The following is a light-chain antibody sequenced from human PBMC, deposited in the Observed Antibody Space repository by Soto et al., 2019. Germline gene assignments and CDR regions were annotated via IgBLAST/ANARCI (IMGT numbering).Light chain of an antibody. V-gene: IGKV1-27*01. CDR1: QGLSNY. Sequence: DIQMTQSPSSLSASVGDRVTITCRASQGLSNYLAWYQQKPGKVTKLLIYAASTLQSGVPSRFSGSGSGTDFTLTISSLKPEYVATYYCQKYNSAPWTFGQGTKVEIK. CDR2: AAS. CDR3: QKYNSAPWT. J-gene: IGKJ1*01.